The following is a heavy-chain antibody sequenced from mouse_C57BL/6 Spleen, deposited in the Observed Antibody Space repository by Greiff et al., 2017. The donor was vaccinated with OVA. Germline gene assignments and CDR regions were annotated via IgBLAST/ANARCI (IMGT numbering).Heavy chain of an antibody. Sequence: LQESGAELVRPGASVKLSCKASGYTFTDYYINWVKQRPGQGLEWIARIYPGSGNTYYNEKFKGKATLTAEKSSSTAYMQLSSLTSEDSAVYFCARYDYDGGYYFDYWGQGTTRTVSS. CDR1: GYTFTDYY. J-gene: IGHJ2*01. CDR2: IYPGSGNT. CDR3: ARYDYDGGYYFDY. V-gene: IGHV1-76*01. D-gene: IGHD2-4*01.